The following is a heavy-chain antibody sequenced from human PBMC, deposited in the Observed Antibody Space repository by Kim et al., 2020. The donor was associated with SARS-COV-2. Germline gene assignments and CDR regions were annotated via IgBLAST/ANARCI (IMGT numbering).Heavy chain of an antibody. Sequence: GGSLRLSCAASGFTFSSYGMHWVRQAPGKGLEWVAVISYDGSNKYYADSVKGRFTISRDNSKNTLYLQMNSLRAEDTAVYYCAKDLQYQLTTDFDYWGQGTLVTVSS. D-gene: IGHD2-2*01. CDR2: ISYDGSNK. J-gene: IGHJ4*02. CDR3: AKDLQYQLTTDFDY. CDR1: GFTFSSYG. V-gene: IGHV3-30*18.